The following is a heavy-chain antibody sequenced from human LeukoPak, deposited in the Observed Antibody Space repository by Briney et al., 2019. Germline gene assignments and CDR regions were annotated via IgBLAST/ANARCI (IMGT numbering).Heavy chain of an antibody. CDR1: GFTFSSYG. D-gene: IGHD4-23*01. CDR2: ISYDGSNK. V-gene: IGHV3-30*18. J-gene: IGHJ4*02. CDR3: AKLGATVANRGY. Sequence: PGGSLRLSCAASGFTFSSYGMHWVRQAPGKGLEWVAVISYDGSNKYYADSVKGRFTISRDNSKNTLYLQMNSLRAEDTAVYYCAKLGATVANRGYWGQGTLVTVSS.